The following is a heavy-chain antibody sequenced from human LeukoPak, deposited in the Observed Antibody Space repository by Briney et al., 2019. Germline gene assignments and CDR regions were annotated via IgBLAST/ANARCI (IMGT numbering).Heavy chain of an antibody. CDR3: AKSTAGSRQSRGVDV. D-gene: IGHD3-10*01. Sequence: GGSLRLSCAASGFTFSSYAMIWVRQAPGKGLEWVSAISGSGGSTYYADSVKGRFTISRDNSKNTLYLQMNSLRAEDTAVYYCAKSTAGSRQSRGVDVWGQGTTVTVSS. V-gene: IGHV3-23*01. J-gene: IGHJ6*02. CDR2: ISGSGGST. CDR1: GFTFSSYA.